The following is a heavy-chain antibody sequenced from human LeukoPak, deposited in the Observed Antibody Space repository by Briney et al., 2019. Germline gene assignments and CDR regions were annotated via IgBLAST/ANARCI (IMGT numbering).Heavy chain of an antibody. D-gene: IGHD6-19*01. Sequence: ASVKVSCTASGGTFSSYAISWVRQAPGQGLEWMGGIIPIFGTANYAQKFQGRVTITADESTSTAYMELSSLRSEDTAVYYCARDSSIDTGMDVWGQGTTVTVSS. CDR3: ARDSSIDTGMDV. V-gene: IGHV1-69*13. CDR2: IIPIFGTA. CDR1: GGTFSSYA. J-gene: IGHJ6*02.